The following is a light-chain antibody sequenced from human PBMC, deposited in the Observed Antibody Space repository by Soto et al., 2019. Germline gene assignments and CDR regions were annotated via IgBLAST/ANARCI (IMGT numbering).Light chain of an antibody. CDR2: DAS. Sequence: VVLVQSPATLSLSPGERATLSCRASRSVGTYLAWYQQRPDQAPRLLIYDASYRATGIPARFTGSGSGTDFTLTISSLEPEDFAVYYCLQRSNWYTFGQGTKVDIK. CDR1: RSVGTY. CDR3: LQRSNWYT. V-gene: IGKV3-11*01. J-gene: IGKJ2*01.